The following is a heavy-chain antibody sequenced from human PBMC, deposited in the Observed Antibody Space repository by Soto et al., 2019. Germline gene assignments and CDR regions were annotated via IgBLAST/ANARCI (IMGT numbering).Heavy chain of an antibody. CDR2: IYHSGST. CDR3: ARADRRVMLEWYYYYYGMDV. J-gene: IGHJ6*02. V-gene: IGHV4-4*02. Sequence: SETLSLTCAVSGGSISSSNWWSWVRQPPGKGLEWIGEIYHSGSTNYNPSLKSRVTISVDKSKNQFSLKLSSVTAADTAVYYCARADRRVMLEWYYYYYGMDVWGQGTTVTVSS. CDR1: GGSISSSNW. D-gene: IGHD3-3*01.